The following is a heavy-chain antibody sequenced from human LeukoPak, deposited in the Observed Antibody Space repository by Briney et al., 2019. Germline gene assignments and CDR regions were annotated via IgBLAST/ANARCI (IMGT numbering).Heavy chain of an antibody. Sequence: GRSLRLSCGASGFTFHEKYAMHWVRQAPGKGLEWVSGFSLDSDNVGYADSVRGRFTVSRDRAKNSLYLQMNYLRPEDTAVYYCAKVGSGSTDDIWGQGTMVTVSS. V-gene: IGHV3-9*01. CDR1: GFTFHEKYA. CDR3: AKVGSGSTDDI. D-gene: IGHD3-22*01. J-gene: IGHJ3*02. CDR2: FSLDSDNV.